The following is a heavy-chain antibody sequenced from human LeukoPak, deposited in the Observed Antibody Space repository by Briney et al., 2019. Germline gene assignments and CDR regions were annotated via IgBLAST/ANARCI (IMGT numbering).Heavy chain of an antibody. CDR1: GYTFTGYY. CDR2: ITPNSGGT. Sequence: ASVKVSCEASGYTFTGYYMHWVRQAPGQGLEWMGWITPNSGGTNYAQEFQGRVAMTRDTSISTTYMELSRMRSDDTAVYYCARHYDIVVVPAAYDAFDIWGQGTMVTVSS. J-gene: IGHJ3*02. V-gene: IGHV1-2*02. CDR3: ARHYDIVVVPAAYDAFDI. D-gene: IGHD2-2*01.